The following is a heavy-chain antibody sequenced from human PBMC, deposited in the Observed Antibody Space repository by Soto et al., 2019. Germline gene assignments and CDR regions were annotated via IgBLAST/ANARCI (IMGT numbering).Heavy chain of an antibody. CDR1: GYTFSNFG. CDR3: TKDAKFDNIHPGHIATHF. V-gene: IGHV1-18*01. J-gene: IGHJ4*02. Sequence: ASVKVSCKASGYTFSNFGISWVRQAPGEGLEWMGWISPNSEKTKIAQRFQGRVTMTTDISTSTSYLELRGLTSDDTAVYYCTKDAKFDNIHPGHIATHFSGQGTPVPGSS. D-gene: IGHD1-26*01. CDR2: ISPNSEKT.